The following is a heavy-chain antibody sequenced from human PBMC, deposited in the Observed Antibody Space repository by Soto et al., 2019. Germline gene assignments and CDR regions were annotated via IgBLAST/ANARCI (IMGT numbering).Heavy chain of an antibody. Sequence: HPGGSLRLSCAASGFTFSSYAMSWVRQAPGKGLEWVSAIGGSGGSTYYADSVKGRFTISRDNSKNTLYLQMNSLRAEDTAVYYCAKDRGGPFWSGYYFHYWGQGTLVTVSS. J-gene: IGHJ4*02. CDR2: IGGSGGST. D-gene: IGHD3-3*01. CDR3: AKDRGGPFWSGYYFHY. V-gene: IGHV3-23*01. CDR1: GFTFSSYA.